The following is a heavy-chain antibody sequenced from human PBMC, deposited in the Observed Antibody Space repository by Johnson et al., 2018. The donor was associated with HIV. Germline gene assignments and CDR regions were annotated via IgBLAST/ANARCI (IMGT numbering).Heavy chain of an antibody. D-gene: IGHD6-13*01. CDR2: IKCDGSEK. CDR3: ARARAGDAFDI. V-gene: IGHV3-52*01. Sequence: VQLVESGGGVVQPGRSLRLSCAASGFTFSSSWMHWVCQAPEKGLEWVADIKCDGSEKYYVDSVKGRLTISRDNAKNSLYLQVNSLRAEDTAVYYCARARAGDAFDIWGQGTVVTVSS. CDR1: GFTFSSSW. J-gene: IGHJ3*02.